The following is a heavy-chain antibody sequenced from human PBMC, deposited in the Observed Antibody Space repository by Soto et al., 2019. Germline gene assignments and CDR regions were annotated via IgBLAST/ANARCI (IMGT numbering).Heavy chain of an antibody. CDR1: GDSFSKYT. CDR3: ARGRGLYNSGRSQRDS. V-gene: IGHV1-69*01. J-gene: IGHJ4*02. Sequence: QVQLVQSGAEVKKPGSSVRVSCKASGDSFSKYTVNWVRQAPRQGLEWMGGIITRFGTTNYAPTLQGRVTITADQSMNTVYMELSSLRSEDTALYYCARGRGLYNSGRSQRDSWGQGTLVTVSS. CDR2: IITRFGTT. D-gene: IGHD1-1*01.